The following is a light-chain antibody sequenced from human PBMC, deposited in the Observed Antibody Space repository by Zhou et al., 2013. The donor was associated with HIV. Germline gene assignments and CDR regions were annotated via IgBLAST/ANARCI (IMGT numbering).Light chain of an antibody. Sequence: EIVMTQSPAILSVSPGERATLSCRASQSVSSNLAWFQQKPGQAPRLLIYGASTRATGIPARFSGSGSGTEFTLTISSMQSEDFAVYFCQQYSVWPPYTFGQGPSWRSN. CDR2: GAS. J-gene: IGKJ2*01. V-gene: IGKV3-15*01. CDR1: QSVSSN. CDR3: QQYSVWPPYT.